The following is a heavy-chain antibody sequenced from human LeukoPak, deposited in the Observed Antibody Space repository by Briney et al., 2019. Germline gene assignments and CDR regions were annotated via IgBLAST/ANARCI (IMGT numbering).Heavy chain of an antibody. CDR1: GGSISSGSYY. CDR3: AREDYGYSTYDYKDY. V-gene: IGHV4-61*02. Sequence: SETLSLTCTVSGGSISSGSYYWSWIRQPAGKGLEWIGRIYTSGSTNYNPSLKSRVTISVDTSKNQFSLKLASVTAADTAVYYCAREDYGYSTYDYKDYWGQGTLVTVSS. CDR2: IYTSGST. J-gene: IGHJ4*02. D-gene: IGHD5-12*01.